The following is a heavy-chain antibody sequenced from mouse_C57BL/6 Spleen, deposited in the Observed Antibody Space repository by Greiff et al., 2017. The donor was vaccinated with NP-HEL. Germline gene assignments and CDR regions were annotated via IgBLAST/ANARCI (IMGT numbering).Heavy chain of an antibody. CDR3: ARGYYGSIYFDY. CDR1: GYTFTSYW. Sequence: VQLQQSGTELVKPGASVKLSCKASGYTFTSYWTHWVKQRPGQGLEWIGNINPSNGGTNYNEKFKSKATLTVDKSSSTAYMQLSSLTSEDSAVYYCARGYYGSIYFDYWGQGTTLTVSS. J-gene: IGHJ2*01. CDR2: INPSNGGT. D-gene: IGHD1-1*01. V-gene: IGHV1-53*01.